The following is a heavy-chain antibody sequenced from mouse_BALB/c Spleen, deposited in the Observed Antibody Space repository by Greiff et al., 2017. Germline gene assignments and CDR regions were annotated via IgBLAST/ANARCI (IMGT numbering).Heavy chain of an antibody. CDR1: GFNIKDYY. J-gene: IGHJ4*01. D-gene: IGHD2-10*02. CDR2: IDPENGDT. V-gene: IGHV14-4*02. Sequence: EVKVVESGAELVRSGASVKLSCTASGFNIKDYYMHWVKQRPEQGLEWIGWIDPENGDTEYAPKFQGKATMTADTSSNTAYLQLSSLTSEDTAVYYCNAGYGKAMDYWGQGTSVTVSS. CDR3: NAGYGKAMDY.